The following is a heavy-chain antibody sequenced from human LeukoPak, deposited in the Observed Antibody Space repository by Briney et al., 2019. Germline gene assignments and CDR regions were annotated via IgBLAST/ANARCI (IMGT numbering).Heavy chain of an antibody. J-gene: IGHJ3*02. Sequence: PSETLSLTCAVSGGSISSSSYYWGWLRQPPGKGLEWIGSIYYSGSTYYNPSLKSRVTISVDTSKNQFSLKLSSVTAADTAVYYCARRVDYYDSSGYSDAFDIWGQGTMVTVSS. CDR2: IYYSGST. D-gene: IGHD3-22*01. V-gene: IGHV4-39*07. CDR1: GGSISSSSYY. CDR3: ARRVDYYDSSGYSDAFDI.